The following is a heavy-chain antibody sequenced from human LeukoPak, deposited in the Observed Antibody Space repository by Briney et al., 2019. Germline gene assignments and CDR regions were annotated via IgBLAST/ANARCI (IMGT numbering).Heavy chain of an antibody. CDR2: INHSGST. D-gene: IGHD3-10*01. J-gene: IGHJ4*02. CDR3: ARGVNYYGSGSYFRY. V-gene: IGHV4-34*01. Sequence: SETLSLTCAVYGGSFSGYYWSWIRQPPGKGLEWIGEINHSGSTNYNPSLKSRVTISVDTSKNQFSLKLSSVTAADTAVYYCARGVNYYGSGSYFRYWGQGTLVTVSS. CDR1: GGSFSGYY.